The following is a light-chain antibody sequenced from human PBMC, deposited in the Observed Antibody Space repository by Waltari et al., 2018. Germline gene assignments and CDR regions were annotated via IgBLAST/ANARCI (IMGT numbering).Light chain of an antibody. CDR3: SSYGGSSTLV. CDR2: EVS. Sequence: QSALTQPPSASGSPGQSVTISCTGSSNDVGGFDYVSWYHQQPGKAPKLIIHEVSKRPSVVPDRFFGSKSGNSAYLTVSGLQADDEGDYHCSSYGGSSTLVFGGGTKLTVL. V-gene: IGLV2-8*01. J-gene: IGLJ2*01. CDR1: SNDVGGFDY.